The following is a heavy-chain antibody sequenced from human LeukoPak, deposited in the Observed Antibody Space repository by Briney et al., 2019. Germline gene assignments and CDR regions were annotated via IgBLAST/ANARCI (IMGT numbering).Heavy chain of an antibody. V-gene: IGHV3-7*01. CDR3: ARDTYDSSGYLFYYMDV. Sequence: PGGSLRLSCAVSGFTFNTYWMSWVRQAPGKGLEWVANIKEDGSEKHYGDSVRGRFTISRDNAKNSLYLRMNSLRAEDTALYFCARDTYDSSGYLFYYMDVWGKGTTVTVSS. D-gene: IGHD3-22*01. CDR2: IKEDGSEK. CDR1: GFTFNTYW. J-gene: IGHJ6*03.